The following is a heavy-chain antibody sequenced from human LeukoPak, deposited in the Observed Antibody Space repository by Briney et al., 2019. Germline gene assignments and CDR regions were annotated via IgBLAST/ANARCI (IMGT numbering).Heavy chain of an antibody. CDR2: IYYSGST. J-gene: IGHJ5*02. V-gene: IGHV4-39*07. CDR1: GGSISSSSYY. D-gene: IGHD6-13*01. Sequence: KPSETLSLTCTVSGGSISSSSYYWGWIRQPPGKGLEWIGSIYYSGSTYYNPSLKSRVTISVDTSKNQFSLKLSSVTAADTAVYYCARTPGVHSSSWYWRFDPWGQGTLVTVSS. CDR3: ARTPGVHSSSWYWRFDP.